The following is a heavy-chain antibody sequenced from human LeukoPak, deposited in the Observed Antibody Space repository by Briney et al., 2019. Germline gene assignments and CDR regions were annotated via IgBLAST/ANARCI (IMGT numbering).Heavy chain of an antibody. CDR2: IYYSGST. Sequence: SETLSLTCTVSGGSISSYYWSWIRQPPGKGLEWIGYIYYSGSTNYNPSLKSRVTISVDTSKNQFSLKLSSVTAADTAVYYCARGLGTMVRGVPLFDYWGQGTLVTVSS. V-gene: IGHV4-59*12. D-gene: IGHD3-10*01. J-gene: IGHJ4*02. CDR3: ARGLGTMVRGVPLFDY. CDR1: GGSISSYY.